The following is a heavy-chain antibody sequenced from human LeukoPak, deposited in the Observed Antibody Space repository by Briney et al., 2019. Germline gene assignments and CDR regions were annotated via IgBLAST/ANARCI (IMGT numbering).Heavy chain of an antibody. CDR1: GYSISSGYY. J-gene: IGHJ5*02. CDR2: IYYSGST. Sequence: SETLSLTCTVSGYSISSGYYWGWIRQPPGKGLEWIGSIYYSGSTYYNPSLKSRVTISVDTSKNQFSLKLSSVTAADTAVYYCARDSDDYCTNGVCYGNWFDPWGQGTLVTVSS. CDR3: ARDSDDYCTNGVCYGNWFDP. D-gene: IGHD2-8*01. V-gene: IGHV4-38-2*02.